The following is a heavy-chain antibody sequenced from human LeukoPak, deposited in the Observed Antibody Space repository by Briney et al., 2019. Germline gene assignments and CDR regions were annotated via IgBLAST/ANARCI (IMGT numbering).Heavy chain of an antibody. D-gene: IGHD1-14*01. J-gene: IGHJ6*02. CDR2: ISSRSGSSI. CDR3: ARDRLHTGYYGMDV. CDR1: GFTFGDYY. V-gene: IGHV3-11*04. Sequence: GGSLRLSCAASGFTFGDYYMTWIRQAPGKGLEWVSYISSRSGSSIYYGDSVKGRFTVSRVNAKNSLYLQLNSLRGEDTAVYYCARDRLHTGYYGMDVWGQGATVTVSS.